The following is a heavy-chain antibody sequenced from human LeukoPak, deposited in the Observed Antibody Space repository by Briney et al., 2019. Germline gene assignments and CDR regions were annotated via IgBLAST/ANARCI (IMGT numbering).Heavy chain of an antibody. J-gene: IGHJ4*02. V-gene: IGHV4-34*01. CDR3: AISSGWYTDY. CDR1: GGSFSGYY. Sequence: PSETLSLTCAVYGGSFSGYYWSWIRQPPGKGLEWIGEINHSGSTNYNPSFKSRVTISVDTSKNQFSLKLSSVTAADTAVYYCAISSGWYTDYWGQGTLVTVSS. D-gene: IGHD6-19*01. CDR2: INHSGST.